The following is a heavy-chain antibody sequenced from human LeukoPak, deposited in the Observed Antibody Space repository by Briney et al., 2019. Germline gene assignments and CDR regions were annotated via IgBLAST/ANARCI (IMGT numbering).Heavy chain of an antibody. V-gene: IGHV1-8*02. D-gene: IGHD1-26*01. CDR2: MNPNSGNT. J-gene: IGHJ3*02. CDR3: ARGLSWAAFDI. Sequence: GASVKVSCKASGYTFTGYYMHWVRQAPGQGLEWMGWMNPNSGNTGYAQKFQGRVTMTRNTSISTAYMELSSLRSEDTAVYYCARGLSWAAFDIWGQGTMVTVSS. CDR1: GYTFTGYY.